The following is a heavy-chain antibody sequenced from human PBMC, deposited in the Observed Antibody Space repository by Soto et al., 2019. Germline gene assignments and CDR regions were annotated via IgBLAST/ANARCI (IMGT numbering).Heavy chain of an antibody. CDR2: IIPILGIA. CDR1: GGTFSSYT. Sequence: SVKVSCKASGGTFSSYTISWVRQAPGQGLEWMGRIIPILGIANYAQKFQGRVTITADKSTSTAYMELSSLRSEDTALYYCARGVAAALLHYYYYYMDVWGKGTTVTVSS. D-gene: IGHD6-13*01. V-gene: IGHV1-69*02. CDR3: ARGVAAALLHYYYYYMDV. J-gene: IGHJ6*03.